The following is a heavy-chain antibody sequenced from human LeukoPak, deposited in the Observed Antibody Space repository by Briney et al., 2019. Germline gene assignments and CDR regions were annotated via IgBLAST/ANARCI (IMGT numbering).Heavy chain of an antibody. J-gene: IGHJ4*02. V-gene: IGHV4-59*01. D-gene: IGHD5-12*01. CDR1: GGSISSYY. Sequence: SETLSLTCTVSGGSISSYYWSWIRQPPGKGLEWIGYIYYSGSTNYNPSLKSRVTISVDTSKNQFSLKLSSVTAADTAAYYCARAPYSGYDDYFDYWGQGTLVTVSS. CDR3: ARAPYSGYDDYFDY. CDR2: IYYSGST.